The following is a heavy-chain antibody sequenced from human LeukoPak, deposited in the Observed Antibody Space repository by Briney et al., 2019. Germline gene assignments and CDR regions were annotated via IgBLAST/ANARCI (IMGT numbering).Heavy chain of an antibody. CDR2: INHSGST. Sequence: SETLFLTCAVYGGSFSGYYWSWIRQPPGKGLEWIGEINHSGSTNYNPSLKSRVTISVDTSKNQFSLKLSSVTAADTAVYYCARGHKQYYYGSGGPFDPWGQGTLVTVSS. D-gene: IGHD3-10*01. CDR1: GGSFSGYY. CDR3: ARGHKQYYYGSGGPFDP. J-gene: IGHJ5*02. V-gene: IGHV4-34*01.